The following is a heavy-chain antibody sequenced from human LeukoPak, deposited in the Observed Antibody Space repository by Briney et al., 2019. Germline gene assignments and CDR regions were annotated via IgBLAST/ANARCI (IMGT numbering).Heavy chain of an antibody. J-gene: IGHJ4*02. Sequence: GGTLRLSCAASGFTFSSYAMNWVRQAPGKGLEWVSVMSGSGDTTYYADSVKGRFTISRDNSKNTLYLQMNSLRAEDTAVYYCAKGPRTVRFGDRHKGMFDYWGQGILVTVSS. CDR1: GFTFSSYA. CDR3: AKGPRTVRFGDRHKGMFDY. CDR2: MSGSGDTT. V-gene: IGHV3-23*01. D-gene: IGHD3-10*01.